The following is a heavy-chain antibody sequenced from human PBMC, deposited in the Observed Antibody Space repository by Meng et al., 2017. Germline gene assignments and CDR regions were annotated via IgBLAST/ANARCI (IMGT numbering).Heavy chain of an antibody. Sequence: QWRLVQPGSELKKPGASVKVSCKASGYTFTSYAMNWVRQAPGQGLEWMGWINTNTGNPTYAQGFTGRFVFSLDTSVSTAYLQISSLKAEDTAVYYCARLVAGTFGQLFDPWGQGTLVTASS. V-gene: IGHV7-4-1*02. J-gene: IGHJ5*02. CDR2: INTNTGNP. D-gene: IGHD2-15*01. CDR3: ARLVAGTFGQLFDP. CDR1: GYTFTSYA.